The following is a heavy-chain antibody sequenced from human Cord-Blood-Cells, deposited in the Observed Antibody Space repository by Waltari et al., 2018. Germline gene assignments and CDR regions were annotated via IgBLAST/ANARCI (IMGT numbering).Heavy chain of an antibody. Sequence: QVQLQQWGAGLLKPSETLSLTGAVYGGSFSGYYWSWIRQPPGKGLEWIGEINHSGSTNYNPSLKSRVTISVDTSKNQFSLKLSSVTAADTAVYYCARGCTGGVCFFDYWGQGTLVTVSS. D-gene: IGHD2-8*02. CDR1: GGSFSGYY. J-gene: IGHJ4*02. CDR2: INHSGST. CDR3: ARGCTGGVCFFDY. V-gene: IGHV4-34*01.